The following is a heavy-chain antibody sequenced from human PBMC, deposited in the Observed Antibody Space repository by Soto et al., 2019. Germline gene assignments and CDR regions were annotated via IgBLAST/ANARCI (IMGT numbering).Heavy chain of an antibody. CDR2: IYYSGST. J-gene: IGHJ5*02. CDR1: GGSISSGGYY. CDR3: ARSYDDYGTPNWFDP. V-gene: IGHV4-31*03. D-gene: IGHD4-17*01. Sequence: LSLTCTVSGGSISSGGYYWSWIRQHPGKGLEWIGYIYYSGSTYYNPSLKSRVTISVDTSKNQFSLKLSSVTAADTAVYYCARSYDDYGTPNWFDPWGQGTLVTVSS.